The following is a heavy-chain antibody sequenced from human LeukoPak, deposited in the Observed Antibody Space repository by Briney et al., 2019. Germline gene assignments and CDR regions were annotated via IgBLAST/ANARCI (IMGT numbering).Heavy chain of an antibody. D-gene: IGHD3-16*02. J-gene: IGHJ4*02. CDR3: ARDAAYDYVWGSYRYTPYYFDY. V-gene: IGHV3-11*01. CDR2: ISSSGGTI. Sequence: GGSLRLSCAASGFTFSDYYMSWIRQAPGKGLEWVSYISSSGGTIYYADSVKGRFTISRDNAKNSLYLQMNSLRAEDTAVYYCARDAAYDYVWGSYRYTPYYFDYWGQGTLVTVSS. CDR1: GFTFSDYY.